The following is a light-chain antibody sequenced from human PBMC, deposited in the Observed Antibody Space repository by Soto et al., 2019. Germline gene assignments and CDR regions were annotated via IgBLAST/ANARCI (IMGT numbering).Light chain of an antibody. V-gene: IGLV2-14*01. Sequence: QSALTQPASVSGSPGQSITISCTGTSSDVGGYNYVSWYQQYPGRVPKLLIYKVSNRPSGISNRFSGSKSGNTASLTISGLLAEDEADYFCTSSTSDSLYVFGTGTKVTVL. CDR2: KVS. CDR3: TSSTSDSLYV. CDR1: SSDVGGYNY. J-gene: IGLJ1*01.